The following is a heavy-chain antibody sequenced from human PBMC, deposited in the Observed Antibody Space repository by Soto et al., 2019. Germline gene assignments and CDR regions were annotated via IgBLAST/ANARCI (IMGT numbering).Heavy chain of an antibody. V-gene: IGHV3-7*01. D-gene: IGHD6-13*01. CDR1: GFTFSSYW. CDR3: ARHPERIAEIGWFDP. J-gene: IGHJ5*02. CDR2: IKQDGSEK. Sequence: GGSLRLSCAASGFTFSSYWMSWVRQAPGKGLEWVANIKQDGSEKYYVDSVKGRFTISRDNAKNSLYLQMNSLRAEDTAVYYCARHPERIAEIGWFDPWGQGTLVTVSS.